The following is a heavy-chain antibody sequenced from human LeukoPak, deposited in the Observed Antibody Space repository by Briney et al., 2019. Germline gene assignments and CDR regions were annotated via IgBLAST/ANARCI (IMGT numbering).Heavy chain of an antibody. CDR2: INPNSGGT. Sequence: GASVKVSCKASGYTFTGYYMHWVRQAPGQGLEWMGWINPNSGGTNYAQKFRGRVTMTRDTSISTAYMELSRLRSDDTAVYYCARLDYGGNSNYYYWGQGTLVTVSS. V-gene: IGHV1-2*02. J-gene: IGHJ4*02. D-gene: IGHD4-17*01. CDR3: ARLDYGGNSNYYY. CDR1: GYTFTGYY.